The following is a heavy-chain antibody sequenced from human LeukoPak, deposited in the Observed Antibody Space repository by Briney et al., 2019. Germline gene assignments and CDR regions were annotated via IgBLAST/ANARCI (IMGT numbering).Heavy chain of an antibody. Sequence: PGGSLRLSCAASEFIFSAYVMHWVRQAPGKGLEWVALISYDGSNKEYADSVKGRFTISRDNSKNLLYLQMNSLRGEDTAVYYCARGMDYGLLAGPPDYWGQGTLVTVSS. CDR1: EFIFSAYV. V-gene: IGHV3-30*04. J-gene: IGHJ4*02. D-gene: IGHD3-9*01. CDR3: ARGMDYGLLAGPPDY. CDR2: ISYDGSNK.